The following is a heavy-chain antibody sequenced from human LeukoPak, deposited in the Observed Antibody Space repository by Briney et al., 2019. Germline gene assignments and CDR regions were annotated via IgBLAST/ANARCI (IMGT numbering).Heavy chain of an antibody. CDR2: INHSGST. D-gene: IGHD6-19*01. V-gene: IGHV4-34*01. CDR1: GGSFSGYY. CDR3: ARGGKRWLVSPRYYFDY. J-gene: IGHJ4*02. Sequence: SETLSLTCAVYGGSFSGYYWSWIRQPPGKGLEWIGEINHSGSTNYNPSLKSRVTITVDTSKNQFSLKLSSVTVADTAVYYCARGGKRWLVSPRYYFDYWGQGTLVTVSS.